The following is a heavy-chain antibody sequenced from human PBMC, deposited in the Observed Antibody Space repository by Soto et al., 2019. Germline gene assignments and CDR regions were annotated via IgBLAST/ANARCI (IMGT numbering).Heavy chain of an antibody. D-gene: IGHD3-22*01. Sequence: QVQLVESGGGVVQPGRSLRLSCAASGFTFSSYGMHWVRQAPGKGLEWVAVISYDGSNKYYADSVKGRFTISRDNSKNTLYLQMNSLRAEDTAVYYCAKSLPWRSSGYYGGFDYWGQGTLVTVSS. J-gene: IGHJ4*02. V-gene: IGHV3-30*18. CDR1: GFTFSSYG. CDR2: ISYDGSNK. CDR3: AKSLPWRSSGYYGGFDY.